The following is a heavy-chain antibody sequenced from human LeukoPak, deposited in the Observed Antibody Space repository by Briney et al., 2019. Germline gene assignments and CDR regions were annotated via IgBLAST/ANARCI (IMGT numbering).Heavy chain of an antibody. J-gene: IGHJ4*02. Sequence: GASVKVSCKASGYTLTSYGISWVRQAPGQGLEWMGGIIPIFGTANYAQKFQGRVTITADESTSTAYMELSSLGSEDTAVYYCARELVGAFDYWGQGTLVTVSS. CDR2: IIPIFGTA. D-gene: IGHD1-26*01. CDR3: ARELVGAFDY. V-gene: IGHV1-69*13. CDR1: GYTLTSYG.